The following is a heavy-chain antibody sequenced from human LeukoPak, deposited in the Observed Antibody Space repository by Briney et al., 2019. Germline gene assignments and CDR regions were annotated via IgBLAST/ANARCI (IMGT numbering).Heavy chain of an antibody. CDR3: ARGPQTYYDFWSRYPPYYYYYYMDV. V-gene: IGHV1-69*05. Sequence: SVKVSCKASGGTFSSYAISWVRQAPGQGVEWMGGIIPIVGAAHYAQKFQGRVTITTDESTSTAYMALSSLRSEDTAVYYCARGPQTYYDFWSRYPPYYYYYYMDVWGKRTTVTVSS. CDR2: IIPIVGAA. CDR1: GGTFSSYA. D-gene: IGHD3-3*01. J-gene: IGHJ6*03.